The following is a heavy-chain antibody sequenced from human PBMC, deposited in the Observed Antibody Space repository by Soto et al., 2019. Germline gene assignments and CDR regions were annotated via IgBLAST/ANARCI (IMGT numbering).Heavy chain of an antibody. V-gene: IGHV3-13*01. CDR3: ARAGRSYGDFGPHYWYFDL. CDR1: GFTFSSYD. J-gene: IGHJ2*01. D-gene: IGHD4-17*01. Sequence: EVQLVESGGGLVQPGGSLRLSCAASGFTFSSYDIHWVRQGIGKGLEWVAAIATSGDTYFPGSVKGRFTISRDNAKNSLYLQMNHLRAGDTAVYYCARAGRSYGDFGPHYWYFDLWGCGTRVTVSS. CDR2: IATSGDT.